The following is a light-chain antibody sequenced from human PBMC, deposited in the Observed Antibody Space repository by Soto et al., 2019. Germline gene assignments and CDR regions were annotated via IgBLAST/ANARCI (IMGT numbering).Light chain of an antibody. CDR1: QSVGSD. V-gene: IGKV3-15*01. CDR3: QQYQKGPLIT. J-gene: IGKJ5*01. Sequence: EIVMTQSAGTLSVSPVERVTFSCRASQSVGSDLAWYQQKPGQTPRLIIYGASTRATGIPDRFSGSGSGTEFTLTISSPQSDDFADYYCQQYQKGPLITFGKGTRLEIK. CDR2: GAS.